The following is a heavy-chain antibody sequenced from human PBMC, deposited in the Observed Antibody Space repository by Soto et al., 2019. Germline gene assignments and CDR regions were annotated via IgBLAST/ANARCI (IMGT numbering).Heavy chain of an antibody. CDR3: AREGDTVMEHLDS. D-gene: IGHD5-18*01. CDR1: GFTFNTYR. V-gene: IGHV3-30*04. J-gene: IGHJ4*02. CDR2: IPFDGTIE. Sequence: QVQLVESGGGVVQPGRSLRLSCAASGFTFNTYRLHWVRQAPGEGLGWVAIIPFDGTIEYYADSVKGRFTISRDNSKNTLYLQMNSLTTEDTAIYYCAREGDTVMEHLDSWGQGTPVIVSS.